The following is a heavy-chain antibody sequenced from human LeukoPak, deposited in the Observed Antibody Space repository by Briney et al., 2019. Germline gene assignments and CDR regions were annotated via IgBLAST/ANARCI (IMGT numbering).Heavy chain of an antibody. CDR2: ISSSSSTI. J-gene: IGHJ4*02. CDR1: GFTFSSYN. D-gene: IGHD2-15*01. Sequence: PGGSLRLSCAASGFTFSSYNMNWIRQAPGKGLEWISYISSSSSTIYYADSVKGRFTISRDNAENSLYLQLNSLRDEDTAIYYCAREAALGGQGTLVTVSS. V-gene: IGHV3-48*02. CDR3: AREAAL.